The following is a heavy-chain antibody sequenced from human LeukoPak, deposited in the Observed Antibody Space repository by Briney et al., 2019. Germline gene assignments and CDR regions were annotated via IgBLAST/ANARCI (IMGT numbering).Heavy chain of an antibody. D-gene: IGHD2-2*01. CDR1: GFTFGKYW. J-gene: IGHJ4*02. V-gene: IGHV3-30*18. CDR3: AKGPLRGTAAAIDY. CDR2: ISYDGRNI. Sequence: PGGSLRLSCVASGFTFGKYWMSWVRQAPGKGLEWVAVISYDGRNIHYPDSVKGRFTISRDISTGTLWLQMDSLRTEDTAVYCRAKGPLRGTAAAIDYWGQGTLVTVSS.